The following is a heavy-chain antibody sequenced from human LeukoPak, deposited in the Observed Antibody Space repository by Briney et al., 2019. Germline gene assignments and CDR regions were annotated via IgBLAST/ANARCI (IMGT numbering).Heavy chain of an antibody. J-gene: IGHJ6*03. Sequence: GGSLRLSCVSSGFTFSRYGIHWVRQDPGKGLEWVSFIQTDGSSKYYSDSVKGRFTISRDDAKKSLYLQMNSLRAEDTAVYYCARFSEVYYYVDVWGTGTTVTVSS. CDR2: IQTDGSSK. CDR1: GFTFSRYG. D-gene: IGHD3-3*01. CDR3: ARFSEVYYYVDV. V-gene: IGHV3-30*02.